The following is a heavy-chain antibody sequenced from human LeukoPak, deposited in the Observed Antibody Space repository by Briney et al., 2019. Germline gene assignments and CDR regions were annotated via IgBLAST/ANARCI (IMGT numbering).Heavy chain of an antibody. Sequence: GGSLRLSCAGSAFSFSSYSMSWVRLGPGKGLEWVATVWPDGGEQRYVDSVRGRFTISRDNAKSLLYLQMHSLSVEDTAVYFCARLFGGLTTFDYWGQGALVNVSS. CDR2: VWPDGGEQ. V-gene: IGHV3-7*01. J-gene: IGHJ4*02. CDR3: ARLFGGLTTFDY. D-gene: IGHD4-17*01. CDR1: AFSFSSYS.